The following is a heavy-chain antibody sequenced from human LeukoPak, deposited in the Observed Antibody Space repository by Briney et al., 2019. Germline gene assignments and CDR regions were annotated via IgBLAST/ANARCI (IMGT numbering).Heavy chain of an antibody. CDR2: MNPNSGNT. D-gene: IGHD2-2*01. Sequence: GASVKVSCKASGYTFTRYDINWVRQATGQGLEWMGWMNPNSGNTGYAQKFQARVTMTRNTSINTAYMELSRLRSDDAAVYYCARGLRGSPAFDYWGQGTLVTVSS. CDR1: GYTFTRYD. CDR3: ARGLRGSPAFDY. J-gene: IGHJ4*02. V-gene: IGHV1-8*01.